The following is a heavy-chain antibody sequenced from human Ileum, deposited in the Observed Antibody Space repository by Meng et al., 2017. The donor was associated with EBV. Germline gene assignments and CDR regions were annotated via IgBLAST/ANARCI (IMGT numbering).Heavy chain of an antibody. D-gene: IGHD1-26*01. V-gene: IGHV6-1*01. J-gene: IGHJ4*02. CDR2: TYYRSKWNT. CDR3: ARGSYYFDS. Sequence: QVQLEPAGPGLRETSQTLSITCAISWDSVSSISGAWNWIRQSPSRGLEWLGRTYYRSKWNTDYEVSVSSRITISPDTSKNQFSLQLNSVTPEDTAVYYCARGSYYFDSWGQGTLDTVSS. CDR1: WDSVSSISGA.